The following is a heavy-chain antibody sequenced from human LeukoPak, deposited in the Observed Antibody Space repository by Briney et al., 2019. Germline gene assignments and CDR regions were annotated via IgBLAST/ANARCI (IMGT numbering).Heavy chain of an antibody. CDR1: GFTFSSYG. CDR3: AKEPLPYSSGWYRRYYFDY. CDR2: ISYDGSNI. D-gene: IGHD6-19*01. Sequence: GGSLRLSCAASGFTFSSYGMHWVRQAPGKGLEWVAVISYDGSNIYYADSVKGRFTISRDNSKNTLYLQMNSLRAEDTAVYYCAKEPLPYSSGWYRRYYFDYWGQGTLVTVSS. J-gene: IGHJ4*02. V-gene: IGHV3-30*18.